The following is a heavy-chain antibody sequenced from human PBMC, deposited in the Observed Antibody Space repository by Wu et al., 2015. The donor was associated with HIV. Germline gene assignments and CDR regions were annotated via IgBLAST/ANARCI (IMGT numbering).Heavy chain of an antibody. CDR2: ISPYNGNT. V-gene: IGHV1-18*01. Sequence: QVRLVQSGGELKKPGASVKVSCKASGYTFNKYGITRVRQAPGQGLEWMGWISPYNGNTNYVKKFNDRATMTADTSTNTAYLELRSLRSDDTASYYCARFEFIITFGGPAPNSYHFDNWGQGTLVTVSS. CDR1: GYTFNKYG. D-gene: IGHD3-16*01. J-gene: IGHJ4*02. CDR3: ARFEFIITFGGPAPNSYHFDN.